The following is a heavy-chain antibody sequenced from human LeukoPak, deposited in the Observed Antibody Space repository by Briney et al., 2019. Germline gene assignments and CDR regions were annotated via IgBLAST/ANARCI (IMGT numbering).Heavy chain of an antibody. D-gene: IGHD3-22*01. J-gene: IGHJ6*02. CDR2: ISGTGGTT. V-gene: IGHV3-23*01. CDR1: GFTFSNYG. CDR3: AIVHYYDSSGYYYLDYYYGMDV. Sequence: GGSLRLSCAASGFTFSNYGMNWVRHAPGKGLEWVSRISGTGGTTFYADSVKGRFTISRDNSKNTLYLQMNSLRAEDTAVYYCAIVHYYDSSGYYYLDYYYGMDVWGQGTTVTVSS.